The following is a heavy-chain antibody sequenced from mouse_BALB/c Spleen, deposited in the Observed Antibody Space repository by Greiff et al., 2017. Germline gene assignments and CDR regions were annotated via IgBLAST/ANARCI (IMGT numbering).Heavy chain of an antibody. V-gene: IGHV5-17*02. Sequence: VESGGGLVQPGGSRKLSCAASGFTFSSFGMHWVRQAPEKGLEWVAYISSGSSTIYYADTVKGRFTISRDNPKNTLFLQMTSLRSEDTAMYYCARSITTVVATPFAYWGQGTLVTVSA. CDR2: ISSGSSTI. CDR3: ARSITTVVATPFAY. J-gene: IGHJ3*01. D-gene: IGHD1-1*01. CDR1: GFTFSSFG.